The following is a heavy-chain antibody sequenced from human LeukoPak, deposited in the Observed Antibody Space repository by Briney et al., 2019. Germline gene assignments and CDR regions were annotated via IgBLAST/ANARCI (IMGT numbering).Heavy chain of an antibody. CDR1: GASVSGKF. V-gene: IGHV4-59*02. D-gene: IGHD3/OR15-3a*01. CDR2: IYYSGST. Sequence: PSEALSLTCTVSGASVSGKFWSWIRHSPGNGLEWIGLIYYSGSTKFNPSLKSRVAMSVDPSNNQFSLSLNSVTTTDTAVYFCVGGGDWLPEYWGHGTQVIVSS. J-gene: IGHJ4*01. CDR3: VGGGDWLPEY.